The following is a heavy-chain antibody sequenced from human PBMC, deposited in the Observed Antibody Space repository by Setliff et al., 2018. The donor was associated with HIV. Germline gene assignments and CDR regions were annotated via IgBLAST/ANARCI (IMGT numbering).Heavy chain of an antibody. Sequence: ASVKVSCKVYGYTLSELSIHWVRQAPGKGLEWMGYFDPQDGETVYAQKFQGRVTLTEDTSTGTAYMELSSLRSEDTAVYYCARGGTPSYYYYYYMDVWGKGTTVTVSS. D-gene: IGHD2-15*01. CDR3: ARGGTPSYYYYYYMDV. V-gene: IGHV1-24*01. CDR1: GYTLSELS. CDR2: FDPQDGET. J-gene: IGHJ6*03.